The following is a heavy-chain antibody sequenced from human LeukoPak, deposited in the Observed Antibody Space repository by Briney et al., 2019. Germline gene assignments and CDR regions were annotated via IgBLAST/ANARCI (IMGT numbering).Heavy chain of an antibody. CDR3: ARDPGGNSGDWFDP. V-gene: IGHV1-69*06. CDR1: GGTFSSYA. J-gene: IGHJ5*02. D-gene: IGHD4-23*01. Sequence: ASVKVSCKASGGTFSSYAISWVRQAPGQGLEWRGGIIPIFGTANYAQKFQGRVTITADKSTSTAYMELSSLRSEDTAVYYCARDPGGNSGDWFDPWGQGTLVTVSS. CDR2: IIPIFGTA.